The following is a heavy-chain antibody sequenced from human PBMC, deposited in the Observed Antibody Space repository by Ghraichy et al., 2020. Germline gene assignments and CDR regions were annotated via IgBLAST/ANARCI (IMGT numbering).Heavy chain of an antibody. D-gene: IGHD1-7*01. Sequence: SETLSLTCAVYGGSFSGYYWSWIRQPPGKGLEWIGEINHSGSTNYNPSLKSRVTISVDTSKNQFSLKLSSVTAADTAVYYCARGAGRITGTTDYYYGMDVWGQGTTVTVSS. CDR2: INHSGST. CDR3: ARGAGRITGTTDYYYGMDV. V-gene: IGHV4-34*01. CDR1: GGSFSGYY. J-gene: IGHJ6*02.